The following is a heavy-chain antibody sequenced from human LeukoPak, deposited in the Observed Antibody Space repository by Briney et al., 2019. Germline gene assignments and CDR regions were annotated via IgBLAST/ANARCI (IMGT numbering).Heavy chain of an antibody. Sequence: GSLRLSCAASGFTFSSYWMSWVRQAPGKGLEWVANIKQDGSEKYYVDSVKGRFTISRDNAKNSLYLQMNSLRAEDTAVYYCARVKDFPSYRLIGRWRDAFDIWGQGTMVTVSS. CDR2: IKQDGSEK. D-gene: IGHD1-14*01. V-gene: IGHV3-7*01. J-gene: IGHJ3*02. CDR1: GFTFSSYW. CDR3: ARVKDFPSYRLIGRWRDAFDI.